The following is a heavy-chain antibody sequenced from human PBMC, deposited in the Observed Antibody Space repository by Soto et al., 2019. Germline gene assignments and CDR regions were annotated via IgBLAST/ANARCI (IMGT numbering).Heavy chain of an antibody. CDR1: CGPFSSNY. V-gene: IGHV4-34*01. D-gene: IGHD2-2*03. J-gene: IGHJ4*02. Sequence: SETLSLTSAVYCGPFSSNYWNWIRQPPGKGREWIGEINHSGSSKYNPSLKSRITMSVDASKNQFSLKLSSVTAADTAVYYCARGRRSGYCSSASCYMLDSWGQGALVTVSS. CDR3: ARGRRSGYCSSASCYMLDS. CDR2: INHSGSS.